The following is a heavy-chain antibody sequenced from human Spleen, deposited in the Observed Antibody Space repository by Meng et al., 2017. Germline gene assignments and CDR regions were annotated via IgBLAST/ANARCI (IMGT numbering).Heavy chain of an antibody. Sequence: GESLKISCAASGFTFSSYGMHWVRQAPGKGLEWVAVIWYDGSNKYYADSVKGRFTISRDNSKNTLYLQMNSLRAEDTAVYYCARAYLWFGEENAFDIWGQGTMVTVSS. CDR1: GFTFSSYG. D-gene: IGHD3-10*01. CDR2: IWYDGSNK. CDR3: ARAYLWFGEENAFDI. V-gene: IGHV3-33*01. J-gene: IGHJ3*02.